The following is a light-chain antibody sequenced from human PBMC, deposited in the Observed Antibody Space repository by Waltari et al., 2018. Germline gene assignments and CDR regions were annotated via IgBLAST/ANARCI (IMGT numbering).Light chain of an antibody. J-gene: IGLJ2*01. CDR2: DVS. CDR1: FSDIDTYNY. Sequence: QSALTQPTSVSGSPGQSIPISCTGSFSDIDTYNYVSWYQQHPGKAPKLVIFDVSDRPSGVSSRFSGSKSGNTASLTISGLQAEDEADYFCSSYSSSNTLVVFGGGTKLTVL. V-gene: IGLV2-14*03. CDR3: SSYSSSNTLVV.